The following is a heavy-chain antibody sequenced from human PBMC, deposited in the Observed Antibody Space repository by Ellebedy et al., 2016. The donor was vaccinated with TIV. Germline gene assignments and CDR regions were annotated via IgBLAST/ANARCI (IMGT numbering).Heavy chain of an antibody. J-gene: IGHJ4*02. CDR3: ARDTPGHPDPYAFWSGPFDC. D-gene: IGHD3-3*01. Sequence: ASVKVSCKASGYTFTSYGVSWVRQAPGQGLEWMGWISAYNGNTNYAQKLQGRVTMTTDTSTSNAYMELRSLRSDDTAVYYCARDTPGHPDPYAFWSGPFDCWGQGTLVTVSS. CDR1: GYTFTSYG. V-gene: IGHV1-18*04. CDR2: ISAYNGNT.